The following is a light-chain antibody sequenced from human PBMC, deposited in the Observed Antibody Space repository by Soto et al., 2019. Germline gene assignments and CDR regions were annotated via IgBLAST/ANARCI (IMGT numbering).Light chain of an antibody. CDR2: EDS. J-gene: IGLJ2*01. CDR1: ALPKKY. CDR3: YSTDSSGNHGL. V-gene: IGLV3-10*01. Sequence: SYELTQPPSVSVSPGQTARITCSGDALPKKYAYWYRQKSGQAPVLVIYEDSKRPSGIPERFSGSSSGTMATLIISGAQVEDEADYYCYSTDSSGNHGLFGGGTKLTVL.